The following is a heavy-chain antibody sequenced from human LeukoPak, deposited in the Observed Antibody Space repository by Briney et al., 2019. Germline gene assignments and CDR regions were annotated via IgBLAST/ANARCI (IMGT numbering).Heavy chain of an antibody. V-gene: IGHV3-7*01. CDR1: GFTFSTYC. Sequence: GGSLRLSRAASGFTFSTYCMSWVRQAPGKGLEWVAYIKQDGSEKYYVDSVKGRFTISRDNAKNSLYLQINSLRAEDTAVYYCARDHGYCSGGKCYAEFDYWGQGTLVTVSS. CDR2: IKQDGSEK. CDR3: ARDHGYCSGGKCYAEFDY. D-gene: IGHD2-15*01. J-gene: IGHJ4*02.